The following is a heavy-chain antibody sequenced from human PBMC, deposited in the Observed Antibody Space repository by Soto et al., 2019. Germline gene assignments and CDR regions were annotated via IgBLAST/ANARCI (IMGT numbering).Heavy chain of an antibody. D-gene: IGHD1-26*01. CDR3: AKDGAELLYTPYYFDY. J-gene: IGHJ4*02. CDR1: GFTFSSYW. Sequence: PGGSLRLSCAASGFTFSSYWMSWVRQAPGKGLEWVANIKQDGSGTYYVDSVKGRFTISRDNSKNTLYLQMNSLRAEDTAVYYCAKDGAELLYTPYYFDYWGQGTLVTVSS. CDR2: IKQDGSGT. V-gene: IGHV3-7*03.